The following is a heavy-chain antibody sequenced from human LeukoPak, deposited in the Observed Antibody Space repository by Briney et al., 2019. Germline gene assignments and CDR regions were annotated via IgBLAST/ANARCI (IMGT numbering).Heavy chain of an antibody. Sequence: PGGSLRLSCAASRFTFSGSAMHWVRQASGKGLEWVGRIRSKANSYATAYAASVKGRFTISRDDSKNTAYLQMNSLKTEDTAVYYCLVLRFLEWKVDYWGQGTLVTVSS. V-gene: IGHV3-73*01. CDR3: LVLRFLEWKVDY. J-gene: IGHJ4*02. CDR1: RFTFSGSA. CDR2: IRSKANSYAT. D-gene: IGHD3-3*01.